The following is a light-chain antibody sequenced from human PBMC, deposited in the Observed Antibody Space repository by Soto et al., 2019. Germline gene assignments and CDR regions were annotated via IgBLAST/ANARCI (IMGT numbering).Light chain of an antibody. CDR1: QSMSSE. CDR3: QQGHNWPLT. J-gene: IGKJ2*01. Sequence: EIVMTQSPATLSVSPGERATLSCRASQSMSSELAWYQQKPGQPPRLLIYSASTRATGVPARFTGSGSGSAFTLTISGLQSEDFAVYYCQQGHNWPLTVGQGTRLEI. CDR2: SAS. V-gene: IGKV3-15*01.